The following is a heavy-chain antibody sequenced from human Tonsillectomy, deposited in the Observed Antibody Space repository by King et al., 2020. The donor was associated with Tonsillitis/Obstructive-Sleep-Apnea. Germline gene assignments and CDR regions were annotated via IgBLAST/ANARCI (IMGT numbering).Heavy chain of an antibody. CDR1: GYSFTSYW. CDR3: ARLHIGGAMVSY. V-gene: IGHV5-10-1*01. CDR2: IDPSDSFP. J-gene: IGHJ4*02. D-gene: IGHD1-26*01. Sequence: VQLVESGAEVKKPGESLRISCKGSGYSFTSYWISWVRQMPGKGLEWMGRIDPSDSFPNYSPSFQGHVTISADKSISTAYLQWSSLKASDTAMYYCARLHIGGAMVSYWGQGTLVTVSS.